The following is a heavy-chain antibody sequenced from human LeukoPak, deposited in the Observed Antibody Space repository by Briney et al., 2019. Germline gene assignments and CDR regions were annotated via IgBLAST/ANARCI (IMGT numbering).Heavy chain of an antibody. D-gene: IGHD3-22*01. CDR2: VTPSSSYI. CDR1: GFTFSDYS. CDR3: VRLRRNSDSSGYHYYYDY. V-gene: IGHV3-21*01. Sequence: GGSLRLSCAASGFTFSDYSINWVRQAPGKGQEWVSSVTPSSSYIYYADSVKGRFTISRDNAKNSLYLQMNSLRAEDTAVYYCVRLRRNSDSSGYHYYYDYWGQGTLVTVSS. J-gene: IGHJ4*02.